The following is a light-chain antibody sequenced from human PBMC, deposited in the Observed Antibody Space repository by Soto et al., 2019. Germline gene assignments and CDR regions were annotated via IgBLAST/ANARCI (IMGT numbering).Light chain of an antibody. Sequence: SYELTQPPSVSVAPGQTATITCGGNNIGSKSVHWYQQKPGQAPVVVVYDGSDRPSGIPERFSGSNSGNTATLTISRVEVGDEADYYCQVWDSSSDHVVFGGGTKLTVL. CDR1: NIGSKS. V-gene: IGLV3-21*02. CDR3: QVWDSSSDHVV. J-gene: IGLJ2*01. CDR2: DGS.